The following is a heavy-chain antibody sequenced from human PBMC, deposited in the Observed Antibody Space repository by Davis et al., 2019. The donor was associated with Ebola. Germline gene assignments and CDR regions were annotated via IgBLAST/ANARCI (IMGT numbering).Heavy chain of an antibody. V-gene: IGHV3-9*01. CDR2: ISWNSGSI. Sequence: GGSLRLSCAASGFTFADYAMHWVRQAPGKGLEWVSGISWNSGSIGYADSVKGRFTISRDNAKNSLYLQMNSLRAEDTAVYYCARSSGFRLTFDYWGQGTLVTVSS. CDR1: GFTFADYA. CDR3: ARSSGFRLTFDY. D-gene: IGHD4/OR15-4a*01. J-gene: IGHJ4*02.